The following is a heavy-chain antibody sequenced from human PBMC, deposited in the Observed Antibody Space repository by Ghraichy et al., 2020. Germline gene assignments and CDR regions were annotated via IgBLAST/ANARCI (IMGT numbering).Heavy chain of an antibody. CDR1: GYSFTSNW. J-gene: IGHJ4*02. V-gene: IGHV5-51*01. CDR3: ARGYGDYGYYFDY. CDR2: IYPGDSDA. Sequence: GSLNISCKGSGYSFTSNWIAWVRQMPGKGLEWMGIIYPGDSDARYSPSFQGQVTVSADKSISTAYLQWSSLKASDTAMYYCARGYGDYGYYFDYWGQGTLVTVSS. D-gene: IGHD4-17*01.